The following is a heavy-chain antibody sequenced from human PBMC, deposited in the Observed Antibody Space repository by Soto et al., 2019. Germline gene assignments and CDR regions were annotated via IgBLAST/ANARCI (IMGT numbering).Heavy chain of an antibody. CDR2: TYYRSRWYT. CDR3: AGDLTLPYYFDY. J-gene: IGHJ4*02. V-gene: IGHV6-1*01. CDR1: WASLSSIIAA. Sequence: SQTLSLTCAISWASLSSIIAACNCIRQSPSRGLEWLGRTYYRSRWYTDYAVSVKSRIAINPDSSKNQFSLQLNSLTPEDTAVYYCAGDLTLPYYFDYWGQGTLVTVSS.